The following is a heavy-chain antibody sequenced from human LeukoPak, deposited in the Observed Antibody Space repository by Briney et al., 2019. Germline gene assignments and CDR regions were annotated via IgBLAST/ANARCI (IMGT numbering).Heavy chain of an antibody. CDR3: AKWVGSLGSLDF. D-gene: IGHD1-26*01. CDR1: GFTFGSYS. J-gene: IGHJ4*02. CDR2: ISSVSNAI. Sequence: GGSLRLSCAASGFTFGSYSMNWVRQAPGKGLEWLSYISSVSNAIYYADSVKGRFTISRDNGKNSLYLQLNSLRAEDTAVYYCAKWVGSLGSLDFWGQGTLVTVSS. V-gene: IGHV3-48*04.